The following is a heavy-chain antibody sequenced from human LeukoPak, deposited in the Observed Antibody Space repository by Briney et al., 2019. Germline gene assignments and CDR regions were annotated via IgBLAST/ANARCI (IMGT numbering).Heavy chain of an antibody. J-gene: IGHJ4*02. V-gene: IGHV3-72*01. Sequence: PGASLRLSCAASGFTFSDHYMGWVRQAPGKGLEWVGRTKNKANNYNTEYAASVKGRFIISRDDSKNSLFLQMNSLKTEDTAVYYCARVARFDSIDYWGQGTLVTVSS. CDR2: TKNKANNYNT. CDR1: GFTFSDHY. D-gene: IGHD3-9*01. CDR3: ARVARFDSIDY.